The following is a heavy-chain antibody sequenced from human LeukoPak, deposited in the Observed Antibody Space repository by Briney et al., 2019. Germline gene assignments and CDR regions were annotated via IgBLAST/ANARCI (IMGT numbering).Heavy chain of an antibody. CDR2: IDSTSTYI. Sequence: GGSLRLSCAASGFTFITSSMNWVRHAPGKGLEWVSSIDSTSTYIFYADSLKGRVTISRDNAKNSLILHMNSLRAEDTAVYYCVAAAGYYFDYWGQGTLVTVSS. CDR3: VAAAGYYFDY. V-gene: IGHV3-21*01. J-gene: IGHJ4*02. CDR1: GFTFITSS. D-gene: IGHD6-25*01.